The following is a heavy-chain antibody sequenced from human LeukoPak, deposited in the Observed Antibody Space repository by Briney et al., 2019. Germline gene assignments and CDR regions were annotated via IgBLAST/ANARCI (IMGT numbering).Heavy chain of an antibody. CDR1: GGSISSYY. J-gene: IGHJ4*02. Sequence: SETLSLTCTVSGGSISSYYWSWIRQPAGKGLEWIGRIDTSGSTNYNPSLKSRVTMSVDTSKNQFSLKLSSVTAADTAVYYCARDGPSIVGAPLFDYWGQGTLVTVSS. V-gene: IGHV4-4*07. CDR3: ARDGPSIVGAPLFDY. CDR2: IDTSGST. D-gene: IGHD1-26*01.